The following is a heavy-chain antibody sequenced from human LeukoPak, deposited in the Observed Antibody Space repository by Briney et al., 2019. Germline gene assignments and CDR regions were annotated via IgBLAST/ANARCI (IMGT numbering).Heavy chain of an antibody. V-gene: IGHV4-30-4*01. CDR3: AREDVVRNWFDP. D-gene: IGHD2-2*01. CDR2: IYYSGST. J-gene: IGHJ5*02. CDR1: GGSISSGDYY. Sequence: SETLSLTCTVSGGSISSGDYYWSWIHQPPGKGLEWIGYIYYSGSTYYNPSLKSRVTISVDTSKNQFSLKLSSVTAADTAVYYCAREDVVRNWFDPWGQGTLVTVSS.